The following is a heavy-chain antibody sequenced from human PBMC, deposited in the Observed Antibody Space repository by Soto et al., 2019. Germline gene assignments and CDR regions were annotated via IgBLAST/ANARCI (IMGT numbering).Heavy chain of an antibody. Sequence: QVQLVESGEGVVQPGRSLRLSCAASGFTFSSYGMHWVRQAPGKGLEWVAVIWYDGSNKYYADSVKGRFTISRDNSKNTLYLQMNSLRAEDTAVYYCARGVGQLHYGMDVWGQGTTVTVSS. J-gene: IGHJ6*02. V-gene: IGHV3-33*01. D-gene: IGHD2-2*01. CDR3: ARGVGQLHYGMDV. CDR2: IWYDGSNK. CDR1: GFTFSSYG.